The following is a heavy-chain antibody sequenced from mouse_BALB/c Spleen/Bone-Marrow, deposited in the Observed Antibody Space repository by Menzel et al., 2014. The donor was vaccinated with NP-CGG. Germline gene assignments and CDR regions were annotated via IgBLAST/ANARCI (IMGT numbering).Heavy chain of an antibody. CDR2: IWGDGST. Sequence: VKLLESGPGLVAPSQSLSTTCTVSGFSLAGYGVNWVRQPPGKGLEWLGMIWGDGSTDYNSALKSRLSISKDNSKSQVFLKMNSLQTDDTARYYCARGNYRYDGYFDVWGAGTTVTVSS. J-gene: IGHJ1*01. CDR3: ARGNYRYDGYFDV. CDR1: GFSLAGYG. D-gene: IGHD2-14*01. V-gene: IGHV2-6-7*01.